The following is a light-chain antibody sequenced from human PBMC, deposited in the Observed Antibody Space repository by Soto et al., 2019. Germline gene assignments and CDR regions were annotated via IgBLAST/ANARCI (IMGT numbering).Light chain of an antibody. CDR3: QQYGSSPFT. CDR1: QSISSNY. J-gene: IGKJ3*01. CDR2: GSS. Sequence: EIVLTQSPGTLSLSPGERATLSCWASQSISSNYLAWYQQKPGQPPRLLISGSSIRATGIPKRSSGSASGTNFPLTISSLAPEDFAVFYCQQYGSSPFTFGRGTKVDFK. V-gene: IGKV3-20*01.